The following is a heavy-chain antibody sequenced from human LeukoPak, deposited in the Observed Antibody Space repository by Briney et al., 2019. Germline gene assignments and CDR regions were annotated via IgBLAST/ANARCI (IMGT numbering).Heavy chain of an antibody. CDR3: AREYYYDSSTYYPLDY. J-gene: IGHJ4*02. D-gene: IGHD3-22*01. Sequence: PGGSLRLSCAASGFTFSSYAMHWVRQAPGKGLEWVAVISYDGSNKYYADSVKGRFTISRDNSKNTLYLQMNSLRAEDTAVYYCAREYYYDSSTYYPLDYWGQGTLVTVSS. V-gene: IGHV3-30-3*01. CDR2: ISYDGSNK. CDR1: GFTFSSYA.